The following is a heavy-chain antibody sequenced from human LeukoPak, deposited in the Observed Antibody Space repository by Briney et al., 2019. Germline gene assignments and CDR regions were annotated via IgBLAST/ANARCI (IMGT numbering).Heavy chain of an antibody. CDR1: GFTFSSYA. Sequence: GGSLRLSCAASGFTFSSYAMSWVRQAPGKGLEWVSAISGSGGSTYYADSVKGRFTISRGNSKNTLYLQMNSLRAEDTAVYYCAKAEYYDILTGYYDFDYWGQGTLVTVSS. CDR3: AKAEYYDILTGYYDFDY. CDR2: ISGSGGST. D-gene: IGHD3-9*01. V-gene: IGHV3-23*01. J-gene: IGHJ4*02.